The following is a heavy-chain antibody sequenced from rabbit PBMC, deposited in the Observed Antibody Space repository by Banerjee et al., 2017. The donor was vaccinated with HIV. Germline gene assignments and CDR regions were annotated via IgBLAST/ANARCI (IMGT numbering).Heavy chain of an antibody. V-gene: IGHV1S45*01. CDR2: INIHSSDYT. CDR3: VRVTTMTMVISGLFNL. J-gene: IGHJ4*01. D-gene: IGHD2-1*01. CDR1: GFSLSSYG. Sequence: QEQLVESGGDLVKPGGTLTLTCTVSGFSLSSYGIRWVRQAPGKGLEWIGYINIHSSDYTAYASWVNGRFTTSSHNAQNTLYLQLNSLTAADTATYFCVRVTTMTMVISGLFNLWGPGTLVTVS.